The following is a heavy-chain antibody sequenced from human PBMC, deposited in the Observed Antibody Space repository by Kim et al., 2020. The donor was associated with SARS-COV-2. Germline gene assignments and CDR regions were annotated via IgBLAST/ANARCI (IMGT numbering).Heavy chain of an antibody. D-gene: IGHD3-10*01. J-gene: IGHJ5*02. CDR2: SNHSGST. Sequence: SETLSLTCAVYGGSFSGYYWSWIRQPPGKGLEWIGESNHSGSTNYNPSLKSRVTISVDTSKNQFSLKLSSVTAADTAVYYCARAAGSGSYYNPHWFDPWGQGTLVTVSS. CDR1: GGSFSGYY. V-gene: IGHV4-34*01. CDR3: ARAAGSGSYYNPHWFDP.